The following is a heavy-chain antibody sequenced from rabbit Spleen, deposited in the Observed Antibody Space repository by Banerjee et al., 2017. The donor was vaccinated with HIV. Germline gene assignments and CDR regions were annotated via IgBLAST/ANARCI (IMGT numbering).Heavy chain of an antibody. Sequence: QLEESGGGLVQPGGSPKLSCKASGFTLSSYYMNWARQAPGKGLEWIGYIDPVFGITYYATWVNGRFSISRENAQNTVFLQMTSLTAADTATYFCARDGAGGSYFALWGPGTLVTVS. CDR2: IDPVFGIT. CDR3: ARDGAGGSYFAL. V-gene: IGHV1S7*01. CDR1: GFTLSSYY. D-gene: IGHD8-1*01. J-gene: IGHJ6*01.